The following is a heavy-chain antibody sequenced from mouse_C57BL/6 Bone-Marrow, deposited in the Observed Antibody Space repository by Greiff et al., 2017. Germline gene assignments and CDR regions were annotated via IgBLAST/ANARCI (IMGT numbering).Heavy chain of an antibody. CDR2: IYPRDGST. D-gene: IGHD1-1*01. CDR3: ARVEFDGSSGDWYFDV. V-gene: IGHV1-85*01. J-gene: IGHJ1*03. CDR1: GYTFTSYD. Sequence: QVQLQQSGPELVKPGASVKLSCKASGYTFTSYDINWVNQRPGKGLEWIGGIYPRDGSTKYNEKFKGQATLTVDTSPSTAYMELHSLTSEDSAVYFCARVEFDGSSGDWYFDVWGTGTTVTVSS.